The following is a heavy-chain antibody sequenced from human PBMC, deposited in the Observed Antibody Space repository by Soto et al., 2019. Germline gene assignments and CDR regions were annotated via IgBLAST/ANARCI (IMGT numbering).Heavy chain of an antibody. J-gene: IGHJ4*02. CDR3: ARGGGWELSPKPFDY. Sequence: SETLSLTCAVYGGSFSCYYWSWIRQPPGKGLEWIGEINHSGSTSYNPSLKSRVTISVDTSKNQFSLKLSSVTAADTAVYYCARGGGWELSPKPFDYWGQGTLVTVSS. V-gene: IGHV4-34*01. CDR2: INHSGST. CDR1: GGSFSCYY. D-gene: IGHD1-26*01.